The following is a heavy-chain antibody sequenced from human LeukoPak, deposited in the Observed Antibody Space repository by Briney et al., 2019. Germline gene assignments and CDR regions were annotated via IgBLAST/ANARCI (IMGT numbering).Heavy chain of an antibody. V-gene: IGHV4-38-2*02. J-gene: IGHJ3*02. D-gene: IGHD1-1*01. CDR2: IYHSGST. Sequence: SETLSLTCSVSGYSISSGYYWGWIRQPPGKGLEWIGSIYHSGSTYYNPSLKSRVTISVDTSKNQFSLKLSSVTAADTAVYYCARHLLLEGTDAFDIWGQGTMVTVSS. CDR1: GYSISSGYY. CDR3: ARHLLLEGTDAFDI.